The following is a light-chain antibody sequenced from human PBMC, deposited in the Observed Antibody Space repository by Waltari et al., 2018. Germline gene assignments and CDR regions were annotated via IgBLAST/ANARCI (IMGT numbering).Light chain of an antibody. CDR3: QSYDNSLSGRV. CDR2: GNS. CDR1: SSNIGAGYD. J-gene: IGLJ2*01. Sequence: QSVLTQPPSVSGAPGQRVTIPCTGSSSNIGAGYDVPWYQQLPGTAPKLLLYGNSNRPSGVPDRFSGSKSGTSASLAITGLQAEDEADYYCQSYDNSLSGRVFGGGTKLTVL. V-gene: IGLV1-40*01.